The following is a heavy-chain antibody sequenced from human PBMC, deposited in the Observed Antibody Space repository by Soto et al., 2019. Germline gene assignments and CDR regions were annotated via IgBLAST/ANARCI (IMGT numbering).Heavy chain of an antibody. CDR2: IYYMGST. CDR1: GGSISSYY. D-gene: IGHD6-19*01. CDR3: ATFPLAVAGFRGY. J-gene: IGHJ4*02. Sequence: QVQLQESGPGLVKPSETLSLTCTVSGGSISSYYWSWIRQPPGQGLEWIGYIYYMGSTNYNPSLKSRVTISVDTSKNQFSLKLSSVTAADTAVYYCATFPLAVAGFRGYWGQGTLVTVSS. V-gene: IGHV4-59*01.